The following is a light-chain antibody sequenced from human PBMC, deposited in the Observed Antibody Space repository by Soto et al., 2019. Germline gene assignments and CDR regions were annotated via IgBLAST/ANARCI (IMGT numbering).Light chain of an antibody. CDR3: QQRSN. CDR1: QSVSSY. V-gene: IGKV3-11*01. J-gene: IGKJ5*01. Sequence: TQSASTVSGSVGDRVTITSRASQSVSSYLAWYQQKPGQAPRLLIYDASNRATGIPARFSGSGSGTDFTLTISSLEPEDFAVYYCQQRSNFGQGTRLEI. CDR2: DAS.